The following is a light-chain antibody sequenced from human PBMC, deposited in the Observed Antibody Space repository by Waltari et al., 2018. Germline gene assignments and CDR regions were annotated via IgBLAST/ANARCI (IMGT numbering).Light chain of an antibody. CDR1: GGSIATNY. V-gene: IGLV6-57*02. CDR3: QSYDSTDWV. J-gene: IGLJ3*02. Sequence: KFMLTQPHSVSESPGKTVTISCTGSGGSIATNYVQWSQQRPGSAPILLDFEDNQRPPGVPDRFSGSIETSSNSASLTISGLKTEDEADYYCQSYDSTDWVFGGGTKLTVL. CDR2: EDN.